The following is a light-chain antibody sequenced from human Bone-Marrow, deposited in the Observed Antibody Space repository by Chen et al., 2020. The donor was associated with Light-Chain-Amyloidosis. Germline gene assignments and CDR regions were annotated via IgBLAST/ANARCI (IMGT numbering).Light chain of an antibody. Sequence: SYVLTQPSSVSVAPGQTATIACGGNNIGSTSVHWYQQTPGQASLLVVYDDSDRPSGIPERLSGSNSENTATLTISRVEAGDEADYYCQVWDRSSDRPVFGGGTKLTVL. CDR1: NIGSTS. CDR2: DDS. V-gene: IGLV3-21*02. J-gene: IGLJ3*02. CDR3: QVWDRSSDRPV.